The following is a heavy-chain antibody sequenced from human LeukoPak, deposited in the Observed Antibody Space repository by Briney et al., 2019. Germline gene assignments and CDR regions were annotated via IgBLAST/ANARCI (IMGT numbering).Heavy chain of an antibody. D-gene: IGHD2-2*01. Sequence: GGSLRLSCAASGFTVSSNYMSWVRQAPGKGLEGVSVIYSGGSTYYADSVKGRFTISRDNSKNTLYLQMNSLRAEDTAVYYCARAEFQLLAGGYDYWGQGTLVTVSS. CDR2: IYSGGST. CDR3: ARAEFQLLAGGYDY. J-gene: IGHJ4*02. V-gene: IGHV3-66*02. CDR1: GFTVSSNY.